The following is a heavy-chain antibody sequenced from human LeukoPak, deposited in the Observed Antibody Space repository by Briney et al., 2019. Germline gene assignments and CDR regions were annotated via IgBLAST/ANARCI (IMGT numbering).Heavy chain of an antibody. J-gene: IGHJ5*02. CDR2: MNPNSGNT. Sequence: ASVKVSCKASGYTFTSYDINWVRQATGQGLEWMGWMNPNSGNTGYAQKLQGRVTMTRNTSISTAYMELSSLRSEDTAVYYCARLVGASFPNRWFDPWGQGTLVTVSS. V-gene: IGHV1-8*01. D-gene: IGHD1-26*01. CDR3: ARLVGASFPNRWFDP. CDR1: GYTFTSYD.